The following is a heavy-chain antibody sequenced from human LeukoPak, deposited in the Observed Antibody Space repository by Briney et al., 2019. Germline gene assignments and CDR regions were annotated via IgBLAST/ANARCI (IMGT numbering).Heavy chain of an antibody. CDR2: INPSGGST. J-gene: IGHJ5*02. CDR3: ARDPPLRNYYDSPSLDP. D-gene: IGHD3-22*01. Sequence: ASVKVSCKASGYTFTSYYMHWVRQAPGQGLEWMGIINPSGGSTSYAQKFQGRVTMTRDTSTSTVYMELSSLRSEDTAVYYCARDPPLRNYYDSPSLDPWGQGTLVTVSS. V-gene: IGHV1-46*01. CDR1: GYTFTSYY.